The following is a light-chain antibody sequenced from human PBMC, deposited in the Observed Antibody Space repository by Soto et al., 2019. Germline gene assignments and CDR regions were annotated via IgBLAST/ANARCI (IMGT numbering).Light chain of an antibody. CDR1: SSDVGGYNY. J-gene: IGLJ1*01. CDR2: EVS. Sequence: QSALTQPASVSGSPGQSITISCTGTSSDVGGYNYVSWYLQHPGKAPKLIIYEVSNRPSGVSNRFSGSKSGNTASLTISGLQAEDEADYYCSSYTNSNTYVFGTGTKLTVL. CDR3: SSYTNSNTYV. V-gene: IGLV2-14*01.